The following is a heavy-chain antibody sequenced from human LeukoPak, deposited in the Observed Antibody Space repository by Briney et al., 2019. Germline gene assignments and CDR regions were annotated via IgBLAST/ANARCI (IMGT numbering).Heavy chain of an antibody. CDR2: INHSGST. V-gene: IGHV4-34*01. Sequence: SETLSLTCAVYGGSFRGYYWSWIRQSPGKGLEGIGEINHSGSTNYNPSLESRVTISVDTSKNQFSLKLSSVPAADTAVYYCARGAHCSGGSCRYRGFFDYWGQGTLVTVSS. CDR1: GGSFRGYY. D-gene: IGHD2-15*01. J-gene: IGHJ4*02. CDR3: ARGAHCSGGSCRYRGFFDY.